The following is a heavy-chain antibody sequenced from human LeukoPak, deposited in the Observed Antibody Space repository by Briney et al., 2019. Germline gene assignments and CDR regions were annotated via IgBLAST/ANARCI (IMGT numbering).Heavy chain of an antibody. V-gene: IGHV3-49*04. Sequence: GGSLRHSCTASGFTFGDYAMSWVRQAPGKGLEWVGFIRSKAYGGTTEYAASVKGRFTISRDDSKSIAYLQMNSLKTEDTAVYYCTREVDDYGRYYFDYWGQGTLVTVSS. CDR1: GFTFGDYA. J-gene: IGHJ4*02. D-gene: IGHD4-17*01. CDR3: TREVDDYGRYYFDY. CDR2: IRSKAYGGTT.